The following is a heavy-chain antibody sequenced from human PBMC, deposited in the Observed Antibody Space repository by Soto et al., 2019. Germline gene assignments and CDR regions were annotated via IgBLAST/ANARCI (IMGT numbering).Heavy chain of an antibody. Sequence: EVQLVESGGGLVQPGGSLRVSCVGSGFNVNSNYMNWVRQAPGKGLEWVSVIYRGGSAYYADSVKGRFIISTDSSKNTLYLQMNSLRAEDTAVYFCARSSLLDFWGQGTLVTVSS. CDR1: GFNVNSNY. CDR2: IYRGGSA. V-gene: IGHV3-66*01. J-gene: IGHJ4*02. CDR3: ARSSLLDF.